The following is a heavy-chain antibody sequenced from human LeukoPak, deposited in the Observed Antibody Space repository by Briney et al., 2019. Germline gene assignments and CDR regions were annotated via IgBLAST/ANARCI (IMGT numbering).Heavy chain of an antibody. Sequence: GGSLRLSCAASGFTFSSYEMNWVRQAPGKGLEWVSYISSSGSTIYYADSVKGRFTISRDNAKDSLYLQMNSLRAEDTAVYYCARDLGWGYCYMDVWGKGTTVTVSS. D-gene: IGHD4-23*01. CDR3: ARDLGWGYCYMDV. CDR2: ISSSGSTI. CDR1: GFTFSSYE. J-gene: IGHJ6*03. V-gene: IGHV3-48*03.